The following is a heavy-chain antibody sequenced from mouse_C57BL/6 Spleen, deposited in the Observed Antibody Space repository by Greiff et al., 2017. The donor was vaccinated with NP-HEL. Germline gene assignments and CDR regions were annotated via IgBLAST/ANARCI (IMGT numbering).Heavy chain of an antibody. Sequence: VQLQQSGPGLVQPSQSLSITCTVSGFSLTSYGVHWVRQSPGKGLEWLGVIWSGGSTDYNAAFISRLSISKDNSKSQVFFKMNSLQADDTAIYYCAIPYYYGSSLYWYFDVWGTGTTVTVSS. D-gene: IGHD1-1*01. V-gene: IGHV2-2*01. CDR1: GFSLTSYG. CDR2: IWSGGST. CDR3: AIPYYYGSSLYWYFDV. J-gene: IGHJ1*03.